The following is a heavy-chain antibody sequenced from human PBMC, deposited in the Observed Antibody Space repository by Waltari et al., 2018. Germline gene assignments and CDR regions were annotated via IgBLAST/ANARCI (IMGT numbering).Heavy chain of an antibody. V-gene: IGHV1-69*04. CDR2: IIPILGIA. Sequence: QVQLVQSGAEVKKPGSSVKVSCKASGGTFSSYAISWVRQAPGQGLEWMGGIIPILGIANYAQKFQGRVTITADESTSTASMELSSLRSEDTAVYYCARDRGTDYTLFPRDAFDIWGQGTMVTVSS. CDR1: GGTFSSYA. J-gene: IGHJ3*02. CDR3: ARDRGTDYTLFPRDAFDI. D-gene: IGHD3-10*01.